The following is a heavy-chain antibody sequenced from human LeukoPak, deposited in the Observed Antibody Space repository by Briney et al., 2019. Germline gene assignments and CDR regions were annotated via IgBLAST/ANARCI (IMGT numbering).Heavy chain of an antibody. D-gene: IGHD1-26*01. CDR2: ISSSSSYI. V-gene: IGHV3-21*06. Sequence: PGGSLRLSCAASGFTFRSYSMNWVRQAPGKGLEWVSTISSSSSYIYYADSVRARFAISRDNARNSMFLQMNNLRADDTAVYYRTRDLSAGMPGGFDYWGQGALVTVSS. CDR1: GFTFRSYS. J-gene: IGHJ4*02. CDR3: TRDLSAGMPGGFDY.